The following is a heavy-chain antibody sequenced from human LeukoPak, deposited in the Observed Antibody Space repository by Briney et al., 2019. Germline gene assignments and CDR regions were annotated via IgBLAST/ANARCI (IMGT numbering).Heavy chain of an antibody. D-gene: IGHD3-22*01. J-gene: IGHJ4*02. Sequence: GGSLRLSCAVSGITLSNYAMSWVRQAPGKGLEWVAGISGSGGGTHHADSVKGRFTISRDNPKNTLYLQMNNLRAGDTAVYFCAKRGVVIRVILVGFHKEAYYFDSWGQGALVTVCS. CDR3: AKRGVVIRVILVGFHKEAYYFDS. CDR2: ISGSGGGT. CDR1: GITLSNYA. V-gene: IGHV3-23*01.